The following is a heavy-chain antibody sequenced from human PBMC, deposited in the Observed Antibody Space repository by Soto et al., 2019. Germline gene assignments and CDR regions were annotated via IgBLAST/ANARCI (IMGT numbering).Heavy chain of an antibody. D-gene: IGHD3-22*01. J-gene: IGHJ4*02. V-gene: IGHV3-48*02. CDR3: ARANYYDISCTIDY. CDR2: ISSSSSTI. Sequence: PGGSLRLSCAASGFTFSSYSMNWVRQAPGKGLEWVSYISSSSSTIYYADSVKGRFTISRDNAKNSLYLQMNSLRDEDTAVYYCARANYYDISCTIDYWGQGTLVTVSS. CDR1: GFTFSSYS.